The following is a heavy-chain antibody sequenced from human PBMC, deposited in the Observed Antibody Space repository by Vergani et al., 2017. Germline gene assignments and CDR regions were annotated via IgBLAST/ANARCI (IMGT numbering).Heavy chain of an antibody. Sequence: QVQLVQSGAELKKSGASVKVSCKTSGYTFINFGITWVRQAPGQGLEWRVWTSPYNGNTNFTQKFQGRLPMTTDTSTSTAYMEMRSLRSDDTALYYCARTYVFSLVETTGGCRPIVFWGEGTVVTVSS. CDR1: GYTFINFG. CDR2: TSPYNGNT. V-gene: IGHV1-18*01. CDR3: ARTYVFSLVETTGGCRPIVF. J-gene: IGHJ4*02. D-gene: IGHD4/OR15-4a*01.